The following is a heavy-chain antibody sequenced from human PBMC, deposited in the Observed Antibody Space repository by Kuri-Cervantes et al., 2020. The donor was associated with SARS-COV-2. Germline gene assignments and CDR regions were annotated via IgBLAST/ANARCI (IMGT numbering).Heavy chain of an antibody. CDR3: AREDLSVVVPAAFFDY. CDR1: GGSISSSSYY. Sequence: GSLRLSCTVSGGSISSSSYYWGWIRQPPGKGLEWIGSIYYSGSTYYNPSLKSRVTISVDTSKNQFSLKPSSVTAADTAVYYCAREDLSVVVPAAFFDYWGQGTLVTVSS. D-gene: IGHD2-2*01. J-gene: IGHJ4*02. V-gene: IGHV4-39*07. CDR2: IYYSGST.